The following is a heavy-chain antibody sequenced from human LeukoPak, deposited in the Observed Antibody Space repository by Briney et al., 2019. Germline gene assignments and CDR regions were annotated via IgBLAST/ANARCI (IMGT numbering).Heavy chain of an antibody. V-gene: IGHV3-66*01. CDR2: IYSGGST. CDR3: ARDSIASSKPFDY. Sequence: GGSLRLSCAASGFTVSTNYMSWVRQAPGKGLEWVSVIYSGGSTYYADSVKGRFTISRDNAKNSLYLQMNSLRAEDTAVYYCARDSIASSKPFDYWGQGTLVTVSS. D-gene: IGHD6-6*01. CDR1: GFTVSTNY. J-gene: IGHJ4*02.